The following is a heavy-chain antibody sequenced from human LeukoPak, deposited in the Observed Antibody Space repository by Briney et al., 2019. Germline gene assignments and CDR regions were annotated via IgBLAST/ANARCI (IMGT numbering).Heavy chain of an antibody. Sequence: PSETLSLTCAVYGGSFSGYYWSWIRQPPGKGLEWIGEINHSGSTNYNPSLKSRVTISVDTSKNQFSLKLSSVTAADTAVYYCARERGLGSGWQGFDYWGQGTLVTVSS. J-gene: IGHJ4*02. CDR2: INHSGST. D-gene: IGHD6-19*01. V-gene: IGHV4-34*01. CDR3: ARERGLGSGWQGFDY. CDR1: GGSFSGYY.